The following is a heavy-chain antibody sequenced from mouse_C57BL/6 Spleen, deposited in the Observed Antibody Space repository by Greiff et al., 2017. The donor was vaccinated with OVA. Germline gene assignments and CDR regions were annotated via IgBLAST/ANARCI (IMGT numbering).Heavy chain of an antibody. CDR3: AREVSSYWYFDV. V-gene: IGHV5-16*01. J-gene: IGHJ1*03. Sequence: EVHLVESEGGLVQPGSSMKLSCTASGFTFSDYYMAWVRQVPEKGLEWVANINYDGSSTYYLDSLKSRFIISRDNAKNILYLQMSSLKSEDTATYYCAREVSSYWYFDVWGTGTTVTVSS. CDR1: GFTFSDYY. D-gene: IGHD1-1*01. CDR2: INYDGSST.